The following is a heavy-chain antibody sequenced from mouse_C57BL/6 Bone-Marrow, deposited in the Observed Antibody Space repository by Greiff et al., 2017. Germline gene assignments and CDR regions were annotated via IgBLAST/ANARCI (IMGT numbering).Heavy chain of an antibody. Sequence: EVKLVESGGGLVQPGGSLKLSCAASGFTFSDYGMAWVRQAPRKGPAWVAFISNLAYSIYYADTVTGRFTISRENAKNTLYLEMSSLRSEDTAMYYCARLDGSSYEGAMDYWGQGTSVTVSS. CDR2: ISNLAYSI. V-gene: IGHV5-15*01. CDR3: ARLDGSSYEGAMDY. CDR1: GFTFSDYG. J-gene: IGHJ4*01. D-gene: IGHD1-1*01.